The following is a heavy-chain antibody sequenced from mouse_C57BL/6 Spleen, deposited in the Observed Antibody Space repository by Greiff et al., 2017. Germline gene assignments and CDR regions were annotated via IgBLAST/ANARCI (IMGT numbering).Heavy chain of an antibody. Sequence: VQLVESGAELVKPGASVKISCKASGYAFSSYWMNWVKQRPGKGLEWIGQIYPGDGDTNYNGKFKGKATLTADKSSSTAYMQLSSLTSEDSAVYFCARDGYDPFDYWGQGTTRTVSS. CDR2: IYPGDGDT. J-gene: IGHJ2*01. CDR1: GYAFSSYW. V-gene: IGHV1-80*01. D-gene: IGHD2-2*01. CDR3: ARDGYDPFDY.